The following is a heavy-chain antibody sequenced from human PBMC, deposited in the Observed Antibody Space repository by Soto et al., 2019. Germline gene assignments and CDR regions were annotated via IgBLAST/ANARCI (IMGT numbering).Heavy chain of an antibody. Sequence: PGGSLRLSCTTSGFTFSDYWMAWVRQAPGKGLEWVANLDQGGGEKHYGDSVKGRFTISRDNAKNSLYLQMNSLRAEDTAVYYCARDPWAADYWGQGTLVTVSS. CDR3: ARDPWAADY. V-gene: IGHV3-7*01. CDR1: GFTFSDYW. D-gene: IGHD3-16*01. J-gene: IGHJ4*02. CDR2: LDQGGGEK.